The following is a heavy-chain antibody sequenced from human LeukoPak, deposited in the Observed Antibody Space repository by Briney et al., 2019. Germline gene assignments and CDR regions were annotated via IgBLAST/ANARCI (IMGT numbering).Heavy chain of an antibody. CDR2: IYSGGST. CDR3: AREGYYDY. CDR1: GFTFSSYA. Sequence: GGSLRLSCAASGFTFSSYAMSWVRQAPGKGLEWVSLIYSGGSTYYAHSVQGRFTISRDNSKNTLYLQMNSLRAEDTAVYYCAREGYYDYWGQGTLVTVSS. V-gene: IGHV3-53*01. J-gene: IGHJ4*02.